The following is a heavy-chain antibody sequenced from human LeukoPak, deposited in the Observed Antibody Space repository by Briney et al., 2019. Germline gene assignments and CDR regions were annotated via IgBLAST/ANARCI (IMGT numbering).Heavy chain of an antibody. V-gene: IGHV3-66*01. D-gene: IGHD6-13*01. CDR3: ARDEQQLSFDY. CDR2: IYSGGST. J-gene: IGHJ4*02. Sequence: PGGSPRLSCAATGFTVSSNYMSWVRQAPGKGLEWVSVIYSGGSTYYADSVKGRFTISRDNSKNTLYLQMNSLRAEDTAVYYCARDEQQLSFDYWGQGTLVTVSS. CDR1: GFTVSSNY.